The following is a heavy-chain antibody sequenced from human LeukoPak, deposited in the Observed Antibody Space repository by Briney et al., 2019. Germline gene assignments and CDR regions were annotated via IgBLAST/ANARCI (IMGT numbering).Heavy chain of an antibody. CDR1: GYTFTGYY. D-gene: IGHD2-2*01. V-gene: IGHV1-2*02. J-gene: IGHJ3*02. CDR3: AKQLVVPAAMEANDAFDI. CDR2: INPNSGGT. Sequence: ASVKVSCKASGYTFTGYYMHWVRQATGQGLEWMGWINPNSGGTNYAQKFQGRVTMTRGTSISTAYMELSRLRSDDTAVYYCAKQLVVPAAMEANDAFDIWGQGTMVTVSS.